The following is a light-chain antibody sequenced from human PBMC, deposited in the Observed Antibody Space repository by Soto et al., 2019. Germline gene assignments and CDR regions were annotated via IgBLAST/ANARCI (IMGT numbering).Light chain of an antibody. CDR1: QSISVW. Sequence: DVQMTQSPSTLSASVGDRVTITCRASQSISVWLAWYQQKAGKAPNLLIYKASRLESGVPSRFSGSGSETEFTLTISGLQSEDFALYYCQQYNNWPTFGQGTKVDI. CDR2: KAS. CDR3: QQYNNWPT. V-gene: IGKV1-5*03. J-gene: IGKJ1*01.